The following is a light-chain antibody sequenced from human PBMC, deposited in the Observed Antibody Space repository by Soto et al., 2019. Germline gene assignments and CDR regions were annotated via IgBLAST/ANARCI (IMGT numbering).Light chain of an antibody. J-gene: IGKJ3*01. V-gene: IGKV3-15*01. CDR3: QQYNNCPL. CDR1: QTISSN. CDR2: GAS. Sequence: EIVMTQSPATLSVSPGERATLSCRASQTISSNLAWYQQKPGQAPRLLIYGASTRATGIPARFSGSGSGTEFTLTISSLQSEDFAVYYCQQYNNCPLFGPGTKVHIK.